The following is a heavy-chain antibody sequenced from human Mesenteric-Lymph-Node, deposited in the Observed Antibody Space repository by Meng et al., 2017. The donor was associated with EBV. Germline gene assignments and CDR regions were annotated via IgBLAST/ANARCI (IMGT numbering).Heavy chain of an antibody. CDR3: ATNDNYRNDY. V-gene: IGHV4-31*11. CDR2: IYYTGHT. J-gene: IGHJ4*02. D-gene: IGHD5-24*01. Sequence: VQLQEPGPGLVWPSVTLSLTFAFSGGSISSGNYYWNWIRQHPGKGLEWIGYIYYTGHTYYNPSLRSRVTISIDTSKNQFSLSLHSVTAADTAVYYCATNDNYRNDYWGQGTLVTVSS. CDR1: GGSISSGNYY.